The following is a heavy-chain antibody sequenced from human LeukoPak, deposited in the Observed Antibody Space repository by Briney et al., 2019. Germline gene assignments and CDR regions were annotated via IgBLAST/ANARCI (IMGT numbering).Heavy chain of an antibody. CDR3: AKKVPGIAAAGDWYFDL. J-gene: IGHJ2*01. D-gene: IGHD6-13*01. Sequence: GGSLRLSCTAAGFTFGDYAMSWVRQAPGKGLEWVSAISGSGGSTYYADSVKGRFTISRDNSKNTLYLQMNSLRAEDTAVYYCAKKVPGIAAAGDWYFDLWGRGTLVTVSS. CDR2: ISGSGGST. CDR1: GFTFGDYA. V-gene: IGHV3-23*01.